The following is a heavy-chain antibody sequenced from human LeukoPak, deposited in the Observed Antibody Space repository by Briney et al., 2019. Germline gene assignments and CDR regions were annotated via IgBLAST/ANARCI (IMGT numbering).Heavy chain of an antibody. D-gene: IGHD2-2*01. CDR2: INPNSGST. V-gene: IGHV1-2*02. CDR3: ARDQYCTSTSCYLYSDY. CDR1: GYTLTGYY. Sequence: GASVKVSCKASGYTLTGYYMHWVRQAPGQGLEWMGWINPNSGSTNYAQKFQGRVTMTRDTSISTAYMEPSRLRSDDTAIYYCARDQYCTSTSCYLYSDYWGQGTLVTVSS. J-gene: IGHJ4*02.